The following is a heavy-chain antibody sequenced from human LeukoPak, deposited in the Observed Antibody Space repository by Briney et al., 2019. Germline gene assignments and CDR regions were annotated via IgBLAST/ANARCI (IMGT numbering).Heavy chain of an antibody. J-gene: IGHJ4*02. CDR2: INPNSGGT. D-gene: IGHD3/OR15-3a*01. CDR1: GYTFTGYY. CDR3: ATRRTEGLFIRGFDY. V-gene: IGHV1-2*02. Sequence: GASVKVSCKASGYTFTGYYMHWVRQAPGQGLEWMGWINPNSGGTNYAQKFQGRVTMTRDTSISTAYMELSRLRSDDTAVYYCATRRTEGLFIRGFDYWGQGTLVTVSS.